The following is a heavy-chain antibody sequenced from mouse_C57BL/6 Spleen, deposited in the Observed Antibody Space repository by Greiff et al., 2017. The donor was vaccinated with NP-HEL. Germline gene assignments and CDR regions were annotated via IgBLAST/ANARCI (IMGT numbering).Heavy chain of an antibody. CDR2: IYPGNSDT. J-gene: IGHJ2*01. Sequence: VQLQQSGTVLARPGASVKMSCKTSGYTFTSYWMHWVKQRPGQGLEWIGAIYPGNSDTSYNQKFKGKAKLTAVTSASTAYMELSSLTNEDSAVYYCAREYYGGAFDSWGQGTTLTVSS. CDR1: GYTFTSYW. D-gene: IGHD1-1*01. CDR3: AREYYGGAFDS. V-gene: IGHV1-5*01.